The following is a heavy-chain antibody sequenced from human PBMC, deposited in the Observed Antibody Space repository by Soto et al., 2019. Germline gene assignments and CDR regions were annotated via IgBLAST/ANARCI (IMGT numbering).Heavy chain of an antibody. V-gene: IGHV4-39*01. D-gene: IGHD6-6*01. Sequence: SETLSLTCTVSGGSISSSSYYWGWIRQPPGKGLEWIGSIYYSGSTYYNPSLKSRVNISVGTSKNQFSLKLSSVTAADTAVYYCAGGSSSLDWFDPWGQGTLVTVSS. CDR2: IYYSGST. CDR1: GGSISSSSYY. J-gene: IGHJ5*02. CDR3: AGGSSSLDWFDP.